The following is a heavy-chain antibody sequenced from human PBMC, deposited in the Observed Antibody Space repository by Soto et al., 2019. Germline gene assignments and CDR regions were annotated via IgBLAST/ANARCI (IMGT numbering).Heavy chain of an antibody. CDR2: IIPIFGTA. D-gene: IGHD1-26*01. Sequence: QVQLVQSGAEVKKPGSSVKVSCKASGGTFSSYSITWLRQAPGQGLEWMGEIIPIFGTANYARKFHGRVTITADESTSTVYMELSSLRSEDTAVYYCARAGGRHSGGIDYWGQGTLVTVSS. CDR3: ARAGGRHSGGIDY. V-gene: IGHV1-69*01. J-gene: IGHJ4*02. CDR1: GGTFSSYS.